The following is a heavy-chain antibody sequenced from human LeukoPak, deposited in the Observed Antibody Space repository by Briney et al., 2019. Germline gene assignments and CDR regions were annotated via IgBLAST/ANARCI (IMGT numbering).Heavy chain of an antibody. V-gene: IGHV3-7*01. Sequence: GGSLRLSCAASGLTFSSYWMSWVRQAPVKGLEWVANIKQDGSEKYYVDCVKGRFTISRDNAKNSLYLQMNSLRAEDTAVYYCVRDSDRVRDYWGQGTLVTVSS. J-gene: IGHJ4*02. CDR2: IKQDGSEK. CDR1: GLTFSSYW. D-gene: IGHD3-10*01. CDR3: VRDSDRVRDY.